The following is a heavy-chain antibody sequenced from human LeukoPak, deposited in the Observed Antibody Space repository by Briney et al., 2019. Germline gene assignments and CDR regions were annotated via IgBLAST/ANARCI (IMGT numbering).Heavy chain of an antibody. CDR2: ISAYNGNT. CDR1: GYTFTGYG. CDR3: ARDLGLLWFGESSIYYFDY. V-gene: IGHV1-18*01. J-gene: IGHJ4*02. Sequence: GASVKVSCKASGYTFTGYGISWVRQAPGQGLEWMGWISAYNGNTNYAQKLQGRVTMTTDTSTSTAYMELRSLRSDDTAVYYCARDLGLLWFGESSIYYFDYWGQGTLVTVSS. D-gene: IGHD3-10*01.